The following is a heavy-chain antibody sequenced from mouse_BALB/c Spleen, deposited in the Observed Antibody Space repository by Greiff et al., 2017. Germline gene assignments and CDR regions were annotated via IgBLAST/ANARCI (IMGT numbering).Heavy chain of an antibody. CDR1: GYTFTSYW. CDR3: ASYYRYDKGMDY. D-gene: IGHD2-14*01. CDR2: IAPGSGST. J-gene: IGHJ4*01. V-gene: IGHV1S41*01. Sequence: DLVKPGASVKLSCKASGYTFTSYWINWIKQRPGQGLEWIGRIAPGSGSTYYNEMFKGKATLTVDTSSSTAYIQLSSLSSEDSAVYFCASYYRYDKGMDYWGQGTSVTVSA.